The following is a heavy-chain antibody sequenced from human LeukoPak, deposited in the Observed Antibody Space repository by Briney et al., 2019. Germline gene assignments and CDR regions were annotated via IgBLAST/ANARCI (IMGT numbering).Heavy chain of an antibody. CDR3: AKDPIPLLWFGESFDL. Sequence: GGSLRLSCAASGFTFSSYGMHWVRQAPGKGLEWVAFIRYDGSNKYYADSVKGRFTISRDNSKNTLYLQMNSLRAEDTAVYYCAKDPIPLLWFGESFDLWGRGTLVTVSS. CDR2: IRYDGSNK. CDR1: GFTFSSYG. D-gene: IGHD3-10*01. V-gene: IGHV3-30*02. J-gene: IGHJ2*01.